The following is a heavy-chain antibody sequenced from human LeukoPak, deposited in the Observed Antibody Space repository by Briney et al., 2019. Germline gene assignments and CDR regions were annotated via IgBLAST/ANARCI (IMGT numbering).Heavy chain of an antibody. CDR3: ARDHDSSSGDAFDI. CDR1: GFTFSSYG. Sequence: PGGSLRLSCAASGFTFSSYGMSWVRQAPGKGLEWVSYISSSGSTTYYADSVKGRFTISRDNSKNTLYLQMNSLRAEDTAVYYCARDHDSSSGDAFDIWGQGTMVTVSS. D-gene: IGHD3-22*01. CDR2: ISSSGSTT. V-gene: IGHV3-23*01. J-gene: IGHJ3*02.